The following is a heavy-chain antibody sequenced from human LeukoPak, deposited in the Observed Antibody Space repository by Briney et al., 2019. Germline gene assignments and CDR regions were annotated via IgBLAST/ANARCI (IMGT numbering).Heavy chain of an antibody. CDR1: GYTFTSSA. Sequence: ASVKVSCKASGYTFTSSAMHWVRQAPGQRLEWMGWINAGNGNTKYSQKFQGRVTITRDTSASTAYMELSGLRSEDTAVYYCARADLVRNYYGMDVWGKGTRVTVSS. D-gene: IGHD4-23*01. J-gene: IGHJ6*04. CDR3: ARADLVRNYYGMDV. CDR2: INAGNGNT. V-gene: IGHV1-3*01.